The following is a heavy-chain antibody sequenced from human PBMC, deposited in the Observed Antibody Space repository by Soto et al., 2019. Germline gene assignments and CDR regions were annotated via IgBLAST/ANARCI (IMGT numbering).Heavy chain of an antibody. CDR3: ARDASVKLRFLESGYYYGMDV. CDR2: IIPIFGTA. V-gene: IGHV1-69*12. Sequence: QVQLVQSGAEVKKPGSSVKVSCTASGGTFSSYAISWVRQAPGQGLEWMGGIIPIFGTANYAQKFQGRVTITADESTSTAYMELSSLRSEDTAVYYCARDASVKLRFLESGYYYGMDVWGQGPTVTVSS. J-gene: IGHJ6*02. D-gene: IGHD3-3*01. CDR1: GGTFSSYA.